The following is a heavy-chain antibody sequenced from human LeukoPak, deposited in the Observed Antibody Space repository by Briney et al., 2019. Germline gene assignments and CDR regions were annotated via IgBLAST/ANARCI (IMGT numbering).Heavy chain of an antibody. D-gene: IGHD2-15*01. V-gene: IGHV3-30*18. Sequence: GGSLRLSCAASGFTFSSYGMHWVRQAPGKGLEWVAVISYDGSNKYYADSVKGRFTISRDNSKNTLYLQMNSLRAEDTAVYYCAKDSGGAVAVQNWFDPWGQGTLVTVSS. CDR2: ISYDGSNK. J-gene: IGHJ5*02. CDR1: GFTFSSYG. CDR3: AKDSGGAVAVQNWFDP.